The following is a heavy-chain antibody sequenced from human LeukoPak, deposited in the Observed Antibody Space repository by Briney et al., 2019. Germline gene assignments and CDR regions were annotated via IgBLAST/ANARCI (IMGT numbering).Heavy chain of an antibody. V-gene: IGHV3-72*01. J-gene: IGHJ5*02. CDR2: IKNKASSFAT. CDR1: GFTFRTNY. Sequence: GGSLRLSCGPSGFTFRTNYMNWVRQAPGKGLEWVARIKNKASSFATEYAASVRGRFTISRDDSKDSLYLQMNSLKADDTAIYYCGREFYSKFDIWGQGTLVTVSS. D-gene: IGHD2-15*01. CDR3: GREFYSKFDI.